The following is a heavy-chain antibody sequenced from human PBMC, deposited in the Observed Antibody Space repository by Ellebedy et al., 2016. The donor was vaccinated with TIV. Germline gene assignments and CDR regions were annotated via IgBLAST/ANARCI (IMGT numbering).Heavy chain of an antibody. V-gene: IGHV5-51*01. D-gene: IGHD4-23*01. CDR3: ARHRTVVTPGDY. J-gene: IGHJ4*02. Sequence: KVSXXGSGYSFTSYWIGWVRQMPGKGLEWMGIIYPGDSDTRYSPSFQGQVTISADKSISTAYLQWSSLKASDTAMYYCARHRTVVTPGDYWGQGTLVTVSS. CDR2: IYPGDSDT. CDR1: GYSFTSYW.